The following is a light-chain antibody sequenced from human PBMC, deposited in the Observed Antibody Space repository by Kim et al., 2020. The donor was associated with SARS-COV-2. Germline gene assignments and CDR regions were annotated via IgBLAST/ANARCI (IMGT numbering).Light chain of an antibody. CDR1: QSVSPSS. J-gene: IGKJ4*01. CDR2: GAS. CDR3: QHFGSALSLT. Sequence: PGPVATLSIRASQSVSPSSLAWYQHRPAQSPRLLIYGASNRATGIPDRFDGSGSGTDFTLTISRLEPEDCAVFYCQHFGSALSLTFGGGTKVEIK. V-gene: IGKV3-20*01.